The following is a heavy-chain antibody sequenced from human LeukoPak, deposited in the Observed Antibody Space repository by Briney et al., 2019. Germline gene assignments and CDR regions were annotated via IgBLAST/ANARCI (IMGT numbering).Heavy chain of an antibody. V-gene: IGHV3-23*01. J-gene: IGHJ4*02. Sequence: GASLRLSCAASGFTFSSYAMSWVRQAPGKGLEWVSAISGSGGSTYYADSVKGRFTISRDNSKNTLYPQMNSLRAEDTAVYYCAKDGDYYDSSGYYYASFDYWGQGTLVTVSS. CDR3: AKDGDYYDSSGYYYASFDY. CDR1: GFTFSSYA. CDR2: ISGSGGST. D-gene: IGHD3-22*01.